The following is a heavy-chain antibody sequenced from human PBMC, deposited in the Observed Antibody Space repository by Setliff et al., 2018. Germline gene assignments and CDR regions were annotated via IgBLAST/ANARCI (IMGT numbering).Heavy chain of an antibody. D-gene: IGHD5-18*01. Sequence: HPGGSLRLSCAASRFPFSSHGMHWVRQAPGKGLEWVSFVSYDGGHKYYVDSVKGRFSISRDNSKNTLYLQMNGLRADDTAVYYCAGSRAWIPVLDSWGQGLLVTV. V-gene: IGHV3-30*03. CDR2: VSYDGGHK. CDR1: RFPFSSHG. J-gene: IGHJ4*02. CDR3: AGSRAWIPVLDS.